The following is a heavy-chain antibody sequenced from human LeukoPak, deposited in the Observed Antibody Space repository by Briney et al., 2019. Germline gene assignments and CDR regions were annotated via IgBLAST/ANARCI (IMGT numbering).Heavy chain of an antibody. V-gene: IGHV4-59*01. CDR2: IYYSGDT. CDR3: VRGACGSGISNWFDP. CDR1: DGAIAGYS. D-gene: IGHD3-10*01. J-gene: IGHJ5*02. Sequence: SETLSLTCTVSDGAIAGYSWSWIRQPPGKGLEWIGYIYYSGDTNYNPSLQSRVTVSVDTSKNQFSLKLTSVTAADTAVYYCVRGACGSGISNWFDPWGQGTLVIVSS.